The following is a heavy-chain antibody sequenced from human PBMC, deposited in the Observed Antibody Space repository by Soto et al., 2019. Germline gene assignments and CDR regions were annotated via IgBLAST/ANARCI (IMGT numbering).Heavy chain of an antibody. D-gene: IGHD2-2*01. V-gene: IGHV1-69*13. CDR3: ASLSCISTSCMNVGDPQLVNDAFDI. Sequence: ASVKVSCKASGGTFSSYAISWVRQAPGQGLEWMGGIIPIFGTANYAQKFQGRVTITADESTSTAYMELSSLRSEDTAVYYCASLSCISTSCMNVGDPQLVNDAFDIWGQGTMVTVSS. CDR1: GGTFSSYA. J-gene: IGHJ3*02. CDR2: IIPIFGTA.